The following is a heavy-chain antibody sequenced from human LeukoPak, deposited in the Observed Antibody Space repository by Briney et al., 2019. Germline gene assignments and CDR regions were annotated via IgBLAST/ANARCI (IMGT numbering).Heavy chain of an antibody. D-gene: IGHD1-26*01. Sequence: GESLKISCKGSEYRFTTYWIGWVRQMPGRGLEWMGIIYPGDSETRYSPSFQGQVTILADKSINTAYLACSSLKASDTDMYYLASPHSHTWPRNRALDIWGQGRMVSVSS. V-gene: IGHV5-51*01. J-gene: IGHJ3*02. CDR2: IYPGDSET. CDR1: EYRFTTYW. CDR3: ASPHSHTWPRNRALDI.